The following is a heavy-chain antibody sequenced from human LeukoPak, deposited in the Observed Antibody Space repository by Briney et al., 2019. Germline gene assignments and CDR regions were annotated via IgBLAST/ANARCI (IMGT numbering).Heavy chain of an antibody. J-gene: IGHJ4*02. CDR1: GYTFTSYY. CDR2: INPSGGST. Sequence: ASVKVSCKASGYTFTSYYMHWVRQAPGQGLEWMGIINPSGGSTSYAQKFQGRVTMTRDMSTSTVYMELSSLRSEDTAVYYCARKAYYYDSSGYYREGFDYWGQGTLVTVSS. V-gene: IGHV1-46*01. D-gene: IGHD3-22*01. CDR3: ARKAYYYDSSGYYREGFDY.